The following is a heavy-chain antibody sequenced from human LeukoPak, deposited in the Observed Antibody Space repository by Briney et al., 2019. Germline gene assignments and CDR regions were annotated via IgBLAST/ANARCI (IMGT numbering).Heavy chain of an antibody. J-gene: IGHJ6*04. V-gene: IGHV3-30*03. Sequence: GGSLRLSCAASGFTFSSYWMSWVRQAPGKGLEWVAVISYDGSSIYYADSVKGRFTISRDNSKNTLYLQMNSLRPEDTAVFYCTRDAYGMDVWGKGTTVTVSS. CDR3: TRDAYGMDV. CDR2: ISYDGSSI. CDR1: GFTFSSYW.